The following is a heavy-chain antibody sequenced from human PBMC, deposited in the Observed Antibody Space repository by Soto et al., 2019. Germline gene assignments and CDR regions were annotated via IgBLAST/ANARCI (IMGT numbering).Heavy chain of an antibody. D-gene: IGHD6-6*01. Sequence: NPSETLSLTCAVSGGSISSGGYPWSWIRQPPGKGLEWIGYIYHSGSTYYNPSLKSRVTISVDRSKNQFSLKLSSVTAADTAVYYCARAAVGSSSPFDYWGQGTLVTVSS. CDR2: IYHSGST. CDR1: GGSISSGGYP. CDR3: ARAAVGSSSPFDY. V-gene: IGHV4-30-2*01. J-gene: IGHJ4*02.